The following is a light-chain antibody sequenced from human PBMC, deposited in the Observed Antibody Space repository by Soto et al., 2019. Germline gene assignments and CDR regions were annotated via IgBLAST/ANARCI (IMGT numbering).Light chain of an antibody. V-gene: IGLV7-43*01. J-gene: IGLJ1*01. CDR2: STA. CDR1: TGPVTSGYY. Sequence: QAVVTQGPSLTVSPGGTVTLTCASSTGPVTSGYYPNWFQQKPGQAPRTVIYSTANKRSWTPARFSGSLLGGRAALTLSGVQPEDEAEYFCLLYYGGAYVFGTGTKVTVL. CDR3: LLYYGGAYV.